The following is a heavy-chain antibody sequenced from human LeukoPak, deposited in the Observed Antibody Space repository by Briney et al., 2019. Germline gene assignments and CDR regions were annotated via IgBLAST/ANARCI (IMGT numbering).Heavy chain of an antibody. D-gene: IGHD6-13*01. Sequence: ASVKVSCKASGYTFTGYYMHWVRQAPGQGLEWMGRIIPILGITNYAQKFQGRVTITADKSTNTAYMELSSLRSEDTAVFYCARDLRGSSSWYDYWGQGTLVTVSS. J-gene: IGHJ4*02. V-gene: IGHV1-69*04. CDR2: IIPILGIT. CDR3: ARDLRGSSSWYDY. CDR1: GYTFTGYY.